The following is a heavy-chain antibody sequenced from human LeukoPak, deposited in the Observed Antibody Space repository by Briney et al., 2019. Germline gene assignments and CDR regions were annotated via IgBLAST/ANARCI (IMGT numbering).Heavy chain of an antibody. CDR2: ISYDGSNK. J-gene: IGHJ4*02. V-gene: IGHV3-30*03. CDR3: ALDGSYGPLDY. D-gene: IGHD5-18*01. Sequence: PGGSLRLSCAASGFTFSSYGMHWVRQAPGKGLEWVAVISYDGSNKYYTDSVQGRFTVSRDNSKNTLYLQMNSLRAEDTAVYYCALDGSYGPLDYWGQGTLVTVSS. CDR1: GFTFSSYG.